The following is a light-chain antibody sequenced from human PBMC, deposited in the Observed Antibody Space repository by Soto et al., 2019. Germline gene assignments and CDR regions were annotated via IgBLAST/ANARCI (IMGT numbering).Light chain of an antibody. J-gene: IGKJ1*01. CDR2: DAS. CDR1: QPISSW. CDR3: QQYVNYWT. V-gene: IGKV1-5*01. Sequence: DIQMTQSPPTLSASVGDRVTITCRASQPISSWLAWYHQKPGKAPKLLIYDASNLESGVPSRFSGSGSGTEFTLTISSLQPEDFGIYYCQQYVNYWTFGQGTKVEIK.